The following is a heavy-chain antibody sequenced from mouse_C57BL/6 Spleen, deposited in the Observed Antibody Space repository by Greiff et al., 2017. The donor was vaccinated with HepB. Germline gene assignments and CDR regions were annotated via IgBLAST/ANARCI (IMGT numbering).Heavy chain of an antibody. CDR2: ISSGGSYT. Sequence: EVKLVESGGDLVKPGGSLKLSCAASGFTFSSYGMSWVRQTPDKRLEWVATISSGGSYTYYPDSVKGRFTISRDNAKNTLYLQMRSLKSEDTAMYYCARQPYGNYGGYAMDYWGQGTSVTVSS. V-gene: IGHV5-6*02. CDR3: ARQPYGNYGGYAMDY. CDR1: GFTFSSYG. D-gene: IGHD2-10*02. J-gene: IGHJ4*01.